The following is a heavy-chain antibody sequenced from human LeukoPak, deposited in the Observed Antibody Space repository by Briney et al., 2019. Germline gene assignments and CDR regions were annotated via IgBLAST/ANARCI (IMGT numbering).Heavy chain of an antibody. CDR3: ARDYVDDIPMIKDY. CDR2: INLSGGST. Sequence: LRASVKVSCKASGYTFTSYHMHWVRQAPGQGLEWMGKINLSGGSTTYAQKIQGRVTMTRDTSTSTVYMELSSLRSEDTAVYYCARDYVDDIPMIKDYWGQGTLVTVSS. J-gene: IGHJ4*02. CDR1: GYTFTSYH. D-gene: IGHD2-8*01. V-gene: IGHV1-46*01.